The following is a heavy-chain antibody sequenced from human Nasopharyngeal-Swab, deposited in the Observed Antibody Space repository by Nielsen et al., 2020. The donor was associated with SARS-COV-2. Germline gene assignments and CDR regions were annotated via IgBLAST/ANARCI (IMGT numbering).Heavy chain of an antibody. Sequence: SETLSLTCAVYGGSFSGYYWSWIRQPPGKGLEWIGEINHSGSTNYNPSLKSRVTISVDTSKNQFSLKLSSVTAADTAVYYCARSFRGTTPRDAFDIWCQGTMVTVSS. CDR1: GGSFSGYY. D-gene: IGHD1-7*01. V-gene: IGHV4-34*01. CDR3: ARSFRGTTPRDAFDI. J-gene: IGHJ3*02. CDR2: INHSGST.